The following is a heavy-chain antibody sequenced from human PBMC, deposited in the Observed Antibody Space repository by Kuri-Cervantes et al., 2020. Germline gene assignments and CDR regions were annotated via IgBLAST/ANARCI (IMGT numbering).Heavy chain of an antibody. CDR1: GFTFTSSA. CDR2: IVVGSGNT. V-gene: IGHV1-58*01. J-gene: IGHJ6*02. Sequence: SVKVSCKASGFTFTSSAVQWVRQARGQRLEWIGWIVVGSGNTNYAQKLQERVTITRDMSTSTAYMELSSLRSEDTAVYYCAADYVAGTSYYYYGMDVWGQGTTVTVSS. CDR3: AADYVAGTSYYYYGMDV. D-gene: IGHD6-19*01.